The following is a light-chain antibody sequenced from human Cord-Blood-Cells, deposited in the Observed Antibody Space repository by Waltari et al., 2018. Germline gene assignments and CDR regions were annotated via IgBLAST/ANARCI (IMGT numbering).Light chain of an antibody. V-gene: IGLV2-14*01. J-gene: IGLJ2*01. Sequence: QSALTQPASVSGSTGQSITISCTGTSSYVGGYNYVSWYQQHPGKAPKLMIYDVSKRPSGVSNRFSGSKSGNTASLTISGLQAEDEADYYCSSYTSSSTLFGGGTKLTVL. CDR2: DVS. CDR1: SSYVGGYNY. CDR3: SSYTSSSTL.